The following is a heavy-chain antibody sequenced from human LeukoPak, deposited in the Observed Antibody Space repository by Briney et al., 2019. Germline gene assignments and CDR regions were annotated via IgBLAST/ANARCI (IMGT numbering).Heavy chain of an antibody. V-gene: IGHV3-23*01. CDR2: ISGSGGST. J-gene: IGHJ4*02. CDR1: GFTFSSYA. CDR3: AKAPGPSVVVTAISDY. D-gene: IGHD2-21*02. Sequence: GGSLRLSCAASGFTFSSYAMSWVRHAPGKGLEWVSAISGSGGSTYYADSVKGRFTISRDNSKSTLYLQMNSLRAEDTAVYYCAKAPGPSVVVTAISDYWGQGTLVTVSS.